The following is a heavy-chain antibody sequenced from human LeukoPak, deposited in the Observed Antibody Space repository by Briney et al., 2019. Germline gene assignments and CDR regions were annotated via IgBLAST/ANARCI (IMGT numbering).Heavy chain of an antibody. V-gene: IGHV4-34*01. CDR3: ARPYCSSTSCYVVAFDI. Sequence: SETLSLTCAVYGGSFSGYYWSWIRQPPGKGLEWIWEINHSGSTNYNPSLKSRVTISVDTSKNQFSLKLSSVTAADTAVYYCARPYCSSTSCYVVAFDIWGQGTMVTVSS. J-gene: IGHJ3*02. CDR2: INHSGST. D-gene: IGHD2-2*01. CDR1: GGSFSGYY.